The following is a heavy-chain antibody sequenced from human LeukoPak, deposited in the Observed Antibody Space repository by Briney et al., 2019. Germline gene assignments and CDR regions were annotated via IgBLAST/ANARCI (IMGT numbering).Heavy chain of an antibody. J-gene: IGHJ4*02. CDR2: IYTSGST. CDR3: ATGYSSSWHDY. CDR1: GGSISSGSYY. Sequence: SETLSLTCTVSGGSISSGSYYWSWIRQPAGKGLEWIGRIYTSGSTNYNPSLKSRVTISVDTSKNQFSLKLSSVTAADTAVYYCATGYSSSWHDYWGQGTLVTVSS. V-gene: IGHV4-61*02. D-gene: IGHD6-13*01.